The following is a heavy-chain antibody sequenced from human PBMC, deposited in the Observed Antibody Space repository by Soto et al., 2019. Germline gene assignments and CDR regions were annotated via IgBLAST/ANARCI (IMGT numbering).Heavy chain of an antibody. CDR2: ISGGGETI. CDR1: RFTFSDYS. J-gene: IGHJ4*02. CDR3: AKGDCSGGSCYSSSGD. Sequence: EVQLVESGGDLVQPGGSLRLSCAASRFTFSDYSMNWVRQAPGKGLEWVSYISGGGETIYYADSVRGRFTISRDNAKNSLFLQMNSLREEDTAVYYCAKGDCSGGSCYSSSGDWGQGTLVTVSS. D-gene: IGHD2-15*01. V-gene: IGHV3-48*02.